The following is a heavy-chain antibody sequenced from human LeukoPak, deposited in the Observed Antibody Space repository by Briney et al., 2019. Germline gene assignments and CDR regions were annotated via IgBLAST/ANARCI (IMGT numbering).Heavy chain of an antibody. Sequence: PGGSLRLSCAASGFTFSSSAMSWVRQAPGKGLEWVSAISGSGYSTYYADSVKGRFTISRDNSKNTLYLQMNSLRAEDTAVYYCAKGRGRWLQFAYWGQGTLVTVSS. CDR1: GFTFSSSA. V-gene: IGHV3-23*01. J-gene: IGHJ4*02. CDR3: AKGRGRWLQFAY. D-gene: IGHD5-24*01. CDR2: ISGSGYST.